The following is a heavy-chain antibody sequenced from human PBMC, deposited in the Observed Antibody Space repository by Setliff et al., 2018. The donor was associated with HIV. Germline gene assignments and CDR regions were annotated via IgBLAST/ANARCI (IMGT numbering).Heavy chain of an antibody. J-gene: IGHJ6*03. V-gene: IGHV4-31*03. CDR3: AREYSGSYPDFSFHMDV. CDR2: IYNSGNP. D-gene: IGHD1-26*01. CDR1: GGSLTFGAYY. Sequence: PSETLSLTCTVSGGSLTFGAYYWSWIRQHPGKGLEWIGYIYNSGNPYYHPSLESRGTISVDMSKNQFSLNLSSVTAADTAVYYCAREYSGSYPDFSFHMDVWGKGTPVTVSS.